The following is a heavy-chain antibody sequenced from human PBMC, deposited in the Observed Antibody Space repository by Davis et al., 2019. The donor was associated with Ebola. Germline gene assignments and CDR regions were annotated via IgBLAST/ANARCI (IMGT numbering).Heavy chain of an antibody. CDR2: ISYDGSNK. CDR3: AKGSTMIVVVDAFDI. CDR1: GFTFSSYA. D-gene: IGHD3-22*01. Sequence: GESLKISCAASGFTFSSYAMSWVRQAPGKGLEWVAVISYDGSNKYYADSVKGRFTISRDNSKNTLYLQMNSLRAEDTAVYYCAKGSTMIVVVDAFDIWGQGTMVTVSS. J-gene: IGHJ3*02. V-gene: IGHV3-30*18.